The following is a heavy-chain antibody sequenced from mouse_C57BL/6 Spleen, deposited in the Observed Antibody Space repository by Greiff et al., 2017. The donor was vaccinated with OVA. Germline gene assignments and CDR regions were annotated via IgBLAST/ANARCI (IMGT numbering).Heavy chain of an antibody. CDR3: ARTGWDPYYYAMDY. CDR1: GFSLTSYG. V-gene: IGHV2-2*01. CDR2: IWSGGST. Sequence: VKLMESGPGLVQPSQSLSITCTVSGFSLTSYGVHWVRQSPGMGLEWLGVIWSGGSTDYNAAFISRLSISKDNSKSQVFFKMNSLQADDTAIYYCARTGWDPYYYAMDYWGQGTSVTVSS. D-gene: IGHD4-1*01. J-gene: IGHJ4*01.